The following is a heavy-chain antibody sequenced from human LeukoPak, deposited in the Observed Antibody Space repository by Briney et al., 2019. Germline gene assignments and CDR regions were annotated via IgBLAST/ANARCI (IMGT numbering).Heavy chain of an antibody. CDR2: IYHSART. D-gene: IGHD6-13*01. V-gene: IGHV4-38-2*02. CDR1: GYSLRSAYY. J-gene: IGHJ4*02. CDR3: ARGRTRSYSSSFGY. Sequence: SGTLSLACTLSGYSLRSAYYWGWTPQPPGKGLEWFGNIYHSARTYSNPSLKSRVTISVDTSKNQFSLKLSSVTAADTAVYYCARGRTRSYSSSFGYWGQGTLVTVSS.